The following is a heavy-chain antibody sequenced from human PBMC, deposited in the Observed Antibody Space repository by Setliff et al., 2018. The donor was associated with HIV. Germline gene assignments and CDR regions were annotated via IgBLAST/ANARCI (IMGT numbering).Heavy chain of an antibody. CDR2: MNPNSGNT. V-gene: IGHV1-8*02. CDR3: ARGAYYGSGSYYDSRY. J-gene: IGHJ4*02. D-gene: IGHD3-10*01. Sequence: ASVKVSCKPSGYTFTSYGISWVRQAPGQGLEWMGWMNPNSGNTGYAQKFQGRVTMTRTTSISTAYMELSSLRSEDTAVYYCARGAYYGSGSYYDSRYWGQGTLVTVSS. CDR1: GYTFTSYG.